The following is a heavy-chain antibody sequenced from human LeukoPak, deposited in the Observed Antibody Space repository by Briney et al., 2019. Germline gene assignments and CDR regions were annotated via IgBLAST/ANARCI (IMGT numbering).Heavy chain of an antibody. CDR1: GYTFTSYY. CDR2: INPTGGST. Sequence: ASVKVSCKASGYTFTSYYMHWVRQAPGQGLEWMGLINPTGGSTGYAQKFQGRVTITRDMSTSTVYMELSSLRSEDTAVYYCARDKKLGDLNWFDPWGQGTLVTVSS. V-gene: IGHV1-46*01. D-gene: IGHD2-21*02. CDR3: ARDKKLGDLNWFDP. J-gene: IGHJ5*02.